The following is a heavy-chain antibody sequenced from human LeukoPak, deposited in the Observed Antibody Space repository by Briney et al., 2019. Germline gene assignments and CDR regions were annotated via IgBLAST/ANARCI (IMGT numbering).Heavy chain of an antibody. V-gene: IGHV3-30-3*01. CDR2: ISYDGSNK. CDR3: ASDFWSGYPGDY. D-gene: IGHD3-3*01. CDR1: GFTFSSYA. J-gene: IGHJ4*02. Sequence: GGSLXLSCAASGFTFSSYAMHWVRQAPGKGLEGVAVISYDGSNKYYADSVKGRFTISRDNSKNTLYLQMNSLRAEDTAVYYCASDFWSGYPGDYWGQGTLVTVSS.